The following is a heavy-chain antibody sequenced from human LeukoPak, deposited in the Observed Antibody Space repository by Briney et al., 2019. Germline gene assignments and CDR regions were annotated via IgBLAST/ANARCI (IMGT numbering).Heavy chain of an antibody. CDR1: GFSFSSYS. D-gene: IGHD6-19*01. CDR2: ISGSGSTI. Sequence: PGGSLGLSCAASGFSFSSYSMNWVRQAPGKGLEWVSYISGSGSTIDYADSVKGRFTISRDNSKNTLYLQMNNLRAEDTSVYYCAKDANYIAVAGTYFDYWGQGTLVTVSS. CDR3: AKDANYIAVAGTYFDY. J-gene: IGHJ4*02. V-gene: IGHV3-48*01.